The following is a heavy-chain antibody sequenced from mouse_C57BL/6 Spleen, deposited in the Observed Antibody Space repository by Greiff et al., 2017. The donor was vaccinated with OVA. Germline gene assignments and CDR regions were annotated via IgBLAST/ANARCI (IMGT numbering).Heavy chain of an antibody. CDR2: IWRGGST. V-gene: IGHV2-5*01. J-gene: IGHJ4*01. CDR3: AKGGGTSPYAMDY. Sequence: QVQLQESGPGLVQPSQRLSITCTVSGFSLTSYGVHWVRQSPGKGLEWLGVIWRGGSTDYNAAFMSRLSITKDNSKSQVFFKMNSLQADDTAIYYCAKGGGTSPYAMDYWGQGTSVTVSS. D-gene: IGHD6-1*01. CDR1: GFSLTSYG.